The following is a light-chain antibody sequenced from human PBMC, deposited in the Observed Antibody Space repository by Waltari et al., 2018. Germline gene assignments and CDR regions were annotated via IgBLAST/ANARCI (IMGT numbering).Light chain of an antibody. CDR3: QRYNSYPIT. V-gene: IGKV1-5*03. CDR2: EAT. J-gene: IGKJ3*01. CDR1: QSIGSW. Sequence: DIQMTQAPSTLSASVRDRVTITCRASQSIGSWLAWYQQKPGKAPKLLIYEATSLESGVPSSFSASGSGTEFTLTISSLQPDDFATYYCQRYNSYPITFGPGTKVDI.